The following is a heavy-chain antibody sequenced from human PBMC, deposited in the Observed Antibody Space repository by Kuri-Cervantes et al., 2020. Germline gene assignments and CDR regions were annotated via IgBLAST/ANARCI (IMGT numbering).Heavy chain of an antibody. CDR1: GFTFSDYY. CDR2: ISSGGGTV. J-gene: IGHJ4*02. CDR3: SRDFTGSDVLSDY. Sequence: GGSLRLSCAASGFTFSDYYMTWIRQAPGKGLEWVSYISSGGGTVYYADSVKGRITISRDNAKNSVYLQVNSLRAEDTAVYYCSRDFTGSDVLSDYWGQGTLVTVSS. V-gene: IGHV3-11*01. D-gene: IGHD3-9*01.